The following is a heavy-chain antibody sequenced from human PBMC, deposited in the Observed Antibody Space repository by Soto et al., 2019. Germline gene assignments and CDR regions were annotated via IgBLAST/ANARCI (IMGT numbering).Heavy chain of an antibody. J-gene: IGHJ4*02. CDR3: AKGSVVVAAKFDS. D-gene: IGHD2-21*02. V-gene: IGHV3-23*01. CDR2: ISSSGYST. Sequence: EVQLLESGGDLVRPGVSRRLSCAASGFTFNNYAMSWVRQAPGKGLEWVSAISSSGYSTYYTDSVKGRFTISRDNSRNTVYWQMNNLRAEDTAVYYCAKGSVVVAAKFDSWGQGTLVTVSS. CDR1: GFTFNNYA.